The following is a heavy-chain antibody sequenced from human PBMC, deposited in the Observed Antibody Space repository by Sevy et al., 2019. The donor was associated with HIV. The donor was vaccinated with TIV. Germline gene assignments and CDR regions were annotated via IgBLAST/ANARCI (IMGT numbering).Heavy chain of an antibody. V-gene: IGHV3-15*01. D-gene: IGHD1-26*01. CDR2: IKSKSDGGTR. CDR3: SAGVGMSDFDY. CDR1: GFTFSNAW. J-gene: IGHJ4*02. Sequence: GGSLRLSCAASGFTFSNAWRSWVRQAPGKGLEWVGRIKSKSDGGTRDFAAPAKGGFIISRDDSKSMLYLQMSSLKTEDTALYYCSAGVGMSDFDYWGRGTQVTVSS.